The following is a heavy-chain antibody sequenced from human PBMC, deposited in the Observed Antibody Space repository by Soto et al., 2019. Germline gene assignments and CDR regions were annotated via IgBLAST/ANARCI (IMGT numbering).Heavy chain of an antibody. CDR2: IYYSGST. D-gene: IGHD3-9*01. CDR1: GGSISSYY. CDR3: ARTGYYPKPYFDY. Sequence: QVQLQESGPGLVKPSETLSLTCTVSGGSISSYYWSWIRQPPGKGLEWIGYIYYSGSTNYNPSLKSRVTISVDTSKNQFSLKLSSVTAADTAVYYCARTGYYPKPYFDYWGQGTLVTVSS. J-gene: IGHJ4*02. V-gene: IGHV4-59*01.